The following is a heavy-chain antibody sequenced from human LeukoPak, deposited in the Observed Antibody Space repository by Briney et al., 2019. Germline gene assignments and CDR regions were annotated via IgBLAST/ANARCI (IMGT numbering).Heavy chain of an antibody. D-gene: IGHD1-26*01. J-gene: IGHJ4*02. CDR1: GGSFSGYY. Sequence: SETLSLTCAVYGGSFSGYYWSWIRQPPGKGLEWIGEINHSGSTNYNPSLKSRVTISVDTSKNQFSLKLSSVTAADTAVYYCATGTRFDYWGQGTLVTVSS. CDR3: ATGTRFDY. CDR2: INHSGST. V-gene: IGHV4-34*01.